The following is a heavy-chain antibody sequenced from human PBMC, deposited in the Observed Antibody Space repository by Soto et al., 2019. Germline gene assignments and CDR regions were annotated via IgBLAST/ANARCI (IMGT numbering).Heavy chain of an antibody. J-gene: IGHJ4*02. V-gene: IGHV5-51*01. Sequence: GESLKISCKGSGYTFTAYWMAWVRQVPGKGLEWMGIIDPGESETRYSPSFPGQVTLSADKSISTAYLQMTSLKASDTAMYHCAGQLTAAGAIDYWDRGTKVAVS. CDR2: IDPGESET. CDR1: GYTFTAYW. CDR3: AGQLTAAGAIDY. D-gene: IGHD6-13*01.